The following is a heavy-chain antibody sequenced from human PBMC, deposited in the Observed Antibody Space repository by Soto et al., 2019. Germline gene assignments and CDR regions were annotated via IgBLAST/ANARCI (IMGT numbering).Heavy chain of an antibody. D-gene: IGHD6-25*01. CDR2: MYYTGNK. Sequence: SETLSLTCTVSGCSISSSTYYWDWIRQPPGKGLEWIGAMYYTGNKNYNASLESRVTVSVDTSKNQFSLKLSSVTPTDMAVYYCARRSSSAVGSLFDPWGRGILVTVSS. CDR3: ARRSSSAVGSLFDP. J-gene: IGHJ5*02. V-gene: IGHV4-39*01. CDR1: GCSISSSTYY.